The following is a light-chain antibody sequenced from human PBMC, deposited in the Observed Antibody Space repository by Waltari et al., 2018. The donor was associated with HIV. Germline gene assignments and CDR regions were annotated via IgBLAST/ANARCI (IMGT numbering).Light chain of an antibody. CDR3: QQLHTFPLT. J-gene: IGKJ4*01. V-gene: IGKV1-9*01. Sequence: DIQLPQSPSFLSASVGEQVTVACRASQDISDFLAWYQQKPGIAPRLLIDHASSLYTGVPSRFRGSGSGTEFTLTISSLQPEDFASYYCQQLHTFPLTFGGGTKV. CDR1: QDISDF. CDR2: HAS.